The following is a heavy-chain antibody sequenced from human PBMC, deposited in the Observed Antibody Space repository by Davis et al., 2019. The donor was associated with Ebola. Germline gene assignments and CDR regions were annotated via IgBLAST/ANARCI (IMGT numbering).Heavy chain of an antibody. V-gene: IGHV1-2*04. J-gene: IGHJ4*02. D-gene: IGHD6-19*01. CDR3: ARDPPGSSSGWWGPGY. CDR1: GYTFTGYY. Sequence: ASVKVSCKASGYTFTGYYMHWVRQAPGQGLEWMGWINPNSGGTNYAQKFQGWVTMTRDTSISTAYMELSRLRSDDTAVYYCARDPPGSSSGWWGPGYWGQGTLVTVSS. CDR2: INPNSGGT.